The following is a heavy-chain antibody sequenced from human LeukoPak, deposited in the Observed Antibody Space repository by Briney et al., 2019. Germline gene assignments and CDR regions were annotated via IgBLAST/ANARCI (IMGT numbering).Heavy chain of an antibody. J-gene: IGHJ5*02. D-gene: IGHD2-15*01. V-gene: IGHV4-34*01. CDR1: GGSFSGYY. CDR2: INHSGST. Sequence: SETLSLTCAVYGGSFSGYYWSWIRQPPGKGLEWIGEINHSGSTNYNPSLKSRVTISVDTSKNQFSLKLSSVTAADTAVYYCARGSGSPPYFDPWGQGTLVTVSS. CDR3: ARGSGSPPYFDP.